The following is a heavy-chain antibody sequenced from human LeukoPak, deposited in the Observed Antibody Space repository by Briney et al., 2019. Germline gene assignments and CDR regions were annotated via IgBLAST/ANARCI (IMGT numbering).Heavy chain of an antibody. J-gene: IGHJ6*02. CDR2: INPSGGST. CDR3: ARVTIFGAHSSYYGMDV. V-gene: IGHV1-46*01. CDR1: GYTFTSYY. D-gene: IGHD3-3*01. Sequence: ASVKVSCKASGYTFTSYYMHWVRQAPGQGREWMGIINPSGGSTSYAQKFQGRVTMTRDTSTSTVYMELSRLRSEDTAVYYCARVTIFGAHSSYYGMDVWGQGTTVTVSS.